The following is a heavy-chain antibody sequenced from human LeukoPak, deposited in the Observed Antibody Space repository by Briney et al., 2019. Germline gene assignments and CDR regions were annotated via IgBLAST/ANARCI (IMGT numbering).Heavy chain of an antibody. CDR1: GFTFGDYA. CDR2: IRSKAYGGTT. Sequence: GGTLRLSCTASGFTFGDYAMSWFRQAPGKGLEWVGFIRSKAYGGTTEYAASVKGRFTISRDDSKSIAYLQMNSLKTEDTAVYYCTRASSYGGYVYVYYYYYYMDVWGKGTTVTVSS. V-gene: IGHV3-49*03. J-gene: IGHJ6*03. CDR3: TRASSYGGYVYVYYYYYYMDV. D-gene: IGHD5-12*01.